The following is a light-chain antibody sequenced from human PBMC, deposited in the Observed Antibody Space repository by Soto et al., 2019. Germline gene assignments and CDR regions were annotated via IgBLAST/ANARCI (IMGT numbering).Light chain of an antibody. J-gene: IGKJ1*01. V-gene: IGKV3-15*01. CDR2: RAS. CDR3: QQYGDSPWT. CDR1: QRVGIN. Sequence: EIVMTQSPASLSVSPGETSTLSCRASQRVGINLAWYQQKPGQAPRLLIYRASTRATGIADRFSGSGSGTEFTLTISRLEPEDFAVYYCQQYGDSPWTFGQGTKGDIK.